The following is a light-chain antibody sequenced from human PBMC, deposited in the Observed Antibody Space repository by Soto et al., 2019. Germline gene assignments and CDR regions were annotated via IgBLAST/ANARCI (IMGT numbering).Light chain of an antibody. CDR2: GAS. CDR1: QSVSSNY. V-gene: IGKV3-20*01. Sequence: EMVLTQSPGTLSLSPGERATLSCRASQSVSSNYITLYQQKPGQAPRRLIFGASSRATGIPDRFSGSGSGTDFTLTISRLGPEDFAVYYCQQYGSSPPSTFGQGTRLEIK. CDR3: QQYGSSPPST. J-gene: IGKJ5*01.